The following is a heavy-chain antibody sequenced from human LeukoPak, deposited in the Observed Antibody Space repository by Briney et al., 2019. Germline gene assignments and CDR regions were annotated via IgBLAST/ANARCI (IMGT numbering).Heavy chain of an antibody. CDR3: ARDNYDFWSGYYHPFDY. V-gene: IGHV3-21*01. D-gene: IGHD3-3*01. CDR2: ISYSDTYV. Sequence: PSETLSLTCAVYGGSFSGYYWSWIRQAPGKGLEWVSSISYSDTYVYYADSMKGRFTISRDNARNSLYLQMNSLRAEDTAVYYCARDNYDFWSGYYHPFDYWGQGTLVTVSS. CDR1: GGSFSGYY. J-gene: IGHJ4*02.